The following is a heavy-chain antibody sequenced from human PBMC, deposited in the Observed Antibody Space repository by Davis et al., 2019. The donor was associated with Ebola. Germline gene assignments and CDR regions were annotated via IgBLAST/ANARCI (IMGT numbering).Heavy chain of an antibody. CDR3: AKDSDYSNQYYFDY. D-gene: IGHD4-11*01. CDR1: GFTFSSYW. Sequence: HTGGSLRLSCAASGFTFSSYWMHWVRQAPGKGLVWVSCINRDGSTTTYADSVKGRFTISRDNAKNTLYLQMNNLRVEDTAVYYCAKDSDYSNQYYFDYWGQGTLVTVSS. J-gene: IGHJ4*02. CDR2: INRDGSTT. V-gene: IGHV3-74*03.